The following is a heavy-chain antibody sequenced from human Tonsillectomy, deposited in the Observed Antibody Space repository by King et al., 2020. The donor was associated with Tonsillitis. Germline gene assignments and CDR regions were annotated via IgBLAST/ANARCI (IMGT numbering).Heavy chain of an antibody. CDR2: IYYSGRT. D-gene: IGHD3-22*01. V-gene: IGHV4-31*03. CDR3: ARAGGDYYDSSGYSAFDI. Sequence: QLQESGPGLVKPSQTLSLTCTVSGGSISSGGYYWRWIRQHPGKGLEWFGYIYYSGRTYYNPSLKSRVTISVDPSKNPFSLKLSSLTAADTAVYYCARAGGDYYDSSGYSAFDIWGQGTMVTVSS. CDR1: GGSISSGGYY. J-gene: IGHJ3*02.